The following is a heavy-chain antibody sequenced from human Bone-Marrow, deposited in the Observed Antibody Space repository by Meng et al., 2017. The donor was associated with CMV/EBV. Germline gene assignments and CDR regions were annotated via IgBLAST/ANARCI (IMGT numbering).Heavy chain of an antibody. Sequence: SVKVSCKASGGTFSSYTISWVRQAPGQGLEWMGRIIPILGIANYAQKFQGRVTITADKSTSTAYMELSSLRSEDTAVYYCARDTFADFYGSGSYYDRTILYYYYYGMDVWGQGTTVTVSS. D-gene: IGHD3-10*01. CDR2: IIPILGIA. V-gene: IGHV1-69*04. CDR1: GGTFSSYT. CDR3: ARDTFADFYGSGSYYDRTILYYYYYGMDV. J-gene: IGHJ6*02.